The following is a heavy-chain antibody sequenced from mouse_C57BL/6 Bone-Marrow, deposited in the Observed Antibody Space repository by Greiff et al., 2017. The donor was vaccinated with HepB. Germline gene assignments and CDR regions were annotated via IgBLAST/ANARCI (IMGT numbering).Heavy chain of an antibody. Sequence: QVTLKVSGPGILQPSQTLSLTCSFSVFSLSTFGMGVSWIRQPSGKGLEWLAHIYWDEDKHYKPSLKSRLTISKDTSNNQVFLKITTVDTADTATYCSARREVYDYDGDWFAYWGQGTLVTVSA. J-gene: IGHJ3*01. CDR2: IYWDEDK. D-gene: IGHD2-4*01. CDR1: VFSLSTFGMG. CDR3: ARREVYDYDGDWFAY. V-gene: IGHV8-9*01.